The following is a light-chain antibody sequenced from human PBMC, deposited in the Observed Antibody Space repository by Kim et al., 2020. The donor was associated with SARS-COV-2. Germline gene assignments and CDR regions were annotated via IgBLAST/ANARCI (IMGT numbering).Light chain of an antibody. Sequence: GQSLTISCTGSSSDVGGYDYVSCYQQHPGKAPKLMIYDVNNRPSGVSNRFSGSKSGNTASLTISGLQAEDEADYYCSSYTSIKNLVFGGGTKLTVL. CDR2: DVN. V-gene: IGLV2-14*03. CDR3: SSYTSIKNLV. CDR1: SSDVGGYDY. J-gene: IGLJ3*02.